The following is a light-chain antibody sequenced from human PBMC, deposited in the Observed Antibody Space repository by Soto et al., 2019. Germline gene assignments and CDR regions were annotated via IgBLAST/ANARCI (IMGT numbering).Light chain of an antibody. CDR1: SSDVGGYNY. J-gene: IGLJ1*01. Sequence: QSALTQPASVSGSPGQSITISCTGTSSDVGGYNYVSWYQQHPGKAPKLMIYDVSNRPSGVSNRFSGSKSGNTASLTISGLQTEDEADYYCSSYRTSSIWVFGTGTKLTVL. CDR2: DVS. V-gene: IGLV2-14*01. CDR3: SSYRTSSIWV.